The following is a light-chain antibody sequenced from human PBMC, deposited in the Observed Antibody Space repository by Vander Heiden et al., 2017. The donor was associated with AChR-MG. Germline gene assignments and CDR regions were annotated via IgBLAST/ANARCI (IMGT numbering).Light chain of an antibody. CDR1: SSDVGGYNY. Sequence: QSALTQPASVSGSPGQSITISCTGTSSDVGGYNYVSWYQQYPGKAPKLMIYDVTNRPSGVSNRFSGSKSGNTASLTISGLQAEDEADYYCSSYTSSSTYVVGTGTKVTVL. V-gene: IGLV2-14*03. CDR2: DVT. CDR3: SSYTSSSTYV. J-gene: IGLJ1*01.